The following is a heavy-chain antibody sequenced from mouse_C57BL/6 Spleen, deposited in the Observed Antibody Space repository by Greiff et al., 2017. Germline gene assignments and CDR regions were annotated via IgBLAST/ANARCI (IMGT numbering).Heavy chain of an antibody. J-gene: IGHJ3*01. Sequence: QVQLQQPGAELVKPGASVKLSCKASGYTFTSYWMHWVKQRPGRGLEWIGRSDPNSGGTKYNEKFKSKATLTVDKPSSTAYMQLSSLTSEDSAVYYCARSATVVARDWFAYWGQGTLVTVSA. D-gene: IGHD1-1*01. CDR3: ARSATVVARDWFAY. V-gene: IGHV1-72*01. CDR2: SDPNSGGT. CDR1: GYTFTSYW.